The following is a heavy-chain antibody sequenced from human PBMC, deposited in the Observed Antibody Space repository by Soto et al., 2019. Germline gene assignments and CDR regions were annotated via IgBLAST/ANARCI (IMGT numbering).Heavy chain of an antibody. CDR3: ANDGLLWSRHGGMDA. D-gene: IGHD3-10*01. CDR1: GFTFSIYA. Sequence: QVQLVESGGGVVQPGRSLRLSCAASGFTFSIYAMNWVRQAPGKGLEWVAVIAYDGSNKYYADSVKGRFTISRDNSKKQMYLQRTRLRAADTSAYDCANDGLLWSRHGGMDAWGQGTMVTVSS. CDR2: IAYDGSNK. J-gene: IGHJ6*02. V-gene: IGHV3-30-3*02.